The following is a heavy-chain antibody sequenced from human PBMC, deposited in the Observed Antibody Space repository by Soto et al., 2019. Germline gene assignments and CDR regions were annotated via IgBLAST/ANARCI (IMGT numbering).Heavy chain of an antibody. CDR3: ARFYGNAFDV. Sequence: QLQLQESGPGLVKPSETLSLTCSVSGGSITTSSYNWDWIRQPPGKGLEWIGTIYYDVSTSYNPCLKSQVTISVDTSKNHFALKVNSVTAADTAVYYCARFYGNAFDVWGRGTVVTVSS. CDR1: GGSITTSSYN. CDR2: IYYDVST. D-gene: IGHD3-10*01. V-gene: IGHV4-39*02. J-gene: IGHJ3*01.